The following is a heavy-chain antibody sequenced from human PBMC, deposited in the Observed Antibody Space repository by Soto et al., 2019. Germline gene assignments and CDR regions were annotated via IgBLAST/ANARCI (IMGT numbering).Heavy chain of an antibody. J-gene: IGHJ4*02. CDR1: GGSISSYY. V-gene: IGHV4-59*12. Sequence: SETLSLTCTVSGGSISSYYWSWIRQPPGKGLEWIGYIYYSGSTNYNPSLKSRVTISVDTSKNQFSLKLNSMTAADTAVYYCAREHVGTVDYWGQGTLVTVSS. D-gene: IGHD1-26*01. CDR2: IYYSGST. CDR3: AREHVGTVDY.